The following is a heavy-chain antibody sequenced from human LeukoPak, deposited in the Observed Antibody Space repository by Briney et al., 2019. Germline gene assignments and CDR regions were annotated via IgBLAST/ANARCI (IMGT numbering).Heavy chain of an antibody. J-gene: IGHJ4*02. CDR2: IYTSGST. Sequence: SETLSLTCTVSGGSISSGSYYWSWIRQPAGKGLEWIGRIYTSGSTNYNPSLKSRVTISVDTSKNQFSLKLSSVTAADTAVHYCARGTTYNQYYYDSSGYYSFDYWGQGTLVTVSS. V-gene: IGHV4-61*02. CDR1: GGSISSGSYY. CDR3: ARGTTYNQYYYDSSGYYSFDY. D-gene: IGHD3-22*01.